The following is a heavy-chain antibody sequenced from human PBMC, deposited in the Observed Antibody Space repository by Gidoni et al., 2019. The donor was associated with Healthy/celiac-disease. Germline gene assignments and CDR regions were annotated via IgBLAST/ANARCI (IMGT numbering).Heavy chain of an antibody. D-gene: IGHD6-13*01. CDR2: LSPGDSDT. V-gene: IGHV5-51*03. CDR1: GYSFTSYW. CDR3: ARALRIAAAGSAWYFDL. Sequence: EVQLVQSGAEVKKPGESLKISCKGSGYSFTSYWIGWVRQMPVKGLEWMGILSPGDSDTRYSPSFQGQVTISADKSISTAYLQWSSLKASDTAMYYCARALRIAAAGSAWYFDLWGRGTLVTVSS. J-gene: IGHJ2*01.